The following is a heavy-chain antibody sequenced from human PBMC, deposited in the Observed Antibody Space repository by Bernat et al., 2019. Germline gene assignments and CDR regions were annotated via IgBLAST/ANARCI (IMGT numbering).Heavy chain of an antibody. D-gene: IGHD5-18*01. V-gene: IGHV1-69*02. J-gene: IGHJ4*02. Sequence: QVQLVQSGAEVKKPGSSVKVSCKASGGTFSSYTISWVRQAPGQGLEWMGRIIPILGIANYAQKFQGRVTITANKSTSTAYMELSSLRSEDTAVYYCASVDIAMAHDRFDYWGQGTLVTVSS. CDR2: IIPILGIA. CDR3: ASVDIAMAHDRFDY. CDR1: GGTFSSYT.